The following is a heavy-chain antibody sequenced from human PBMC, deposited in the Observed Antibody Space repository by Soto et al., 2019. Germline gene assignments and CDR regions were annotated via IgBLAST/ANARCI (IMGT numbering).Heavy chain of an antibody. J-gene: IGHJ4*02. D-gene: IGHD5-18*01. Sequence: PGGSLRLSCAASGFTFSSYAMHWVRQAPGKGLEWVAVISYDGSNKYYADSVKGRFTISRDNSKNTLYLQMNSLRAEDTAVYYCARGGTAIVNPHFDYWGQGTLVTVSS. V-gene: IGHV3-30-3*01. CDR1: GFTFSSYA. CDR2: ISYDGSNK. CDR3: ARGGTAIVNPHFDY.